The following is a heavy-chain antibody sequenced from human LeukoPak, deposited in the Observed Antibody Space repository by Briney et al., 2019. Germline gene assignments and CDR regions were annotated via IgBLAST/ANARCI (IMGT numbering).Heavy chain of an antibody. CDR3: ARDVHGDYGSGWFDP. J-gene: IGHJ5*02. CDR1: GGTFNNAA. Sequence: SVKVSCKTSGGTFNNAAISWLRQAPGQGLEWLGGIMPLFGTAGYAQKFQGRVTITKDESTRTVYLELTSLTSDDTAVYYCARDVHGDYGSGWFDPWGQGTLVSVSS. V-gene: IGHV1-69*05. D-gene: IGHD4-17*01. CDR2: IMPLFGTA.